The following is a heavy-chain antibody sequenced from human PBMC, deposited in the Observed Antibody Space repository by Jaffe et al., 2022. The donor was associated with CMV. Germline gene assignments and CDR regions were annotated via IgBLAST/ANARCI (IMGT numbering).Heavy chain of an antibody. J-gene: IGHJ4*02. V-gene: IGHV3-21*02. CDR2: ISPTSNYI. Sequence: DVQLVESGGGLVKPGGSLRLSCAASGFTFSSYTMNWVRQAPGKGLEWVSSISPTSNYIYYADSLKGRFTISRDNAKSSLYLQMNSLRGEDSAVYYCARETYATNHGSWGYWGQGALVTVSS. D-gene: IGHD3-10*01. CDR1: GFTFSSYT. CDR3: ARETYATNHGSWGY.